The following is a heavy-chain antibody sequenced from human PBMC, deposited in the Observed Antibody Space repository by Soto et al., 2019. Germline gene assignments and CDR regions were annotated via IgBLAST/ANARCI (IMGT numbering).Heavy chain of an antibody. V-gene: IGHV1-3*01. CDR1: GYTFTSYA. CDR2: INAGNGNT. Sequence: ASVKVCCKASGYTFTSYAMHWVRQAPGQRLEWMGWINAGNGNTKYSQKFQGRVTITRDTSASTAYMELSSLRSEDTAVYYCARMGTVTTALYYYYYGMDVWGQGTTVTVSS. D-gene: IGHD4-17*01. J-gene: IGHJ6*02. CDR3: ARMGTVTTALYYYYYGMDV.